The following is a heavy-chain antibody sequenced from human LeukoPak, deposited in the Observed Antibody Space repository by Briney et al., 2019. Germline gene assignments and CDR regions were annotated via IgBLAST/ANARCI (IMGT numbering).Heavy chain of an antibody. Sequence: GGSLRLSCAASGFTFSSYCMHWVRQAPGKGLEWVAVIWYDGSNKYYADSVKGRFTISRDNSKNTLYLQMNSLRAEDTAVYYCARDEYYGGNNQGAFDIWGQGTMVTVSS. CDR3: ARDEYYGGNNQGAFDI. CDR2: IWYDGSNK. V-gene: IGHV3-33*01. D-gene: IGHD4-17*01. J-gene: IGHJ3*02. CDR1: GFTFSSYC.